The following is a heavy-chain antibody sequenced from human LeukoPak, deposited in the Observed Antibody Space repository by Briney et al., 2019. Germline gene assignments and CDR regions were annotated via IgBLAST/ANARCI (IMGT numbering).Heavy chain of an antibody. CDR2: IKQDVSEK. J-gene: IGHJ4*02. CDR1: GFTFSSYW. Sequence: PGGSLRLSCAASGFTFSSYWMSWVRQAPGKGLEWVANIKQDVSEKYYVDSVKGRFTISRDNAKNSLYLQMNSLRAEDTAVYYCARDGYSYGDSSGYYGYWGQGTLVTVSS. D-gene: IGHD3-22*01. CDR3: ARDGYSYGDSSGYYGY. V-gene: IGHV3-7*01.